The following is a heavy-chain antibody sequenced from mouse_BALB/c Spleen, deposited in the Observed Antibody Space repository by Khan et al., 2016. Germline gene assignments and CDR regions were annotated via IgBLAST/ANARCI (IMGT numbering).Heavy chain of an antibody. J-gene: IGHJ4*01. CDR3: ARWITTATYAMDY. CDR2: ILPGSGST. Sequence: QVQLQQSGAELMKPGASVKISCKATGYTFSSYWIEWVKQRPGHGLEWIGEILPGSGSTNYNEKFKGKATFTADTSSNTAYMQLSSLTSEDSAVYYCARWITTATYAMDYWGQGTSVTVSS. CDR1: GYTFSSYW. D-gene: IGHD1-2*01. V-gene: IGHV1-9*01.